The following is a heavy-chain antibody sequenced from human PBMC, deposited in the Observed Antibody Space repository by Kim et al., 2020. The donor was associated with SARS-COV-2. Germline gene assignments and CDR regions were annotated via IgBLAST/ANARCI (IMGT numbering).Heavy chain of an antibody. CDR3: ARHPGIAAADPFDY. Sequence: ADSVKGRFTISRDNSKNTLYLQMNSLRAEDTAVYYCARHPGIAAADPFDYWGQGTLVTVSS. J-gene: IGHJ4*02. D-gene: IGHD6-13*01. V-gene: IGHV3-30*07.